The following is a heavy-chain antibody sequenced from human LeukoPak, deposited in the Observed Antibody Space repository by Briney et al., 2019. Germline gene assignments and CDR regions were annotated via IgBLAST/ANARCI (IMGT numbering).Heavy chain of an antibody. CDR1: GFTFSRYS. J-gene: IGHJ4*02. Sequence: GGSLRLSCAASGFTFSRYSMNWVRQAPGKGQEWVSSISTSSSFLYYADSVKGRFTISRDNAKNSLYLQMNSLRAEDTAVYYCAGGYCSSTSCRREYYFDYWGQGTLVTVSS. CDR3: AGGYCSSTSCRREYYFDY. D-gene: IGHD2-2*01. V-gene: IGHV3-21*01. CDR2: ISTSSSFL.